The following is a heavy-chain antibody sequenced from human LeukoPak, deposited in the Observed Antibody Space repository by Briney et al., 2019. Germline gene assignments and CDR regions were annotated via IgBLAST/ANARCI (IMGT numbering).Heavy chain of an antibody. J-gene: IGHJ4*02. CDR3: ARVSLVRGGSDYFDY. CDR1: GGSISSYY. CDR2: IYHSGST. D-gene: IGHD2-21*01. V-gene: IGHV4-59*04. Sequence: SETLSLTCTVSGGSISSYYWSWIRQPPGRGLEWIGSIYHSGSTYYSPSLKSRVTISVDTSKNQFSLKLSSVTAADTAVYYCARVSLVRGGSDYFDYWGQGTLVTVSS.